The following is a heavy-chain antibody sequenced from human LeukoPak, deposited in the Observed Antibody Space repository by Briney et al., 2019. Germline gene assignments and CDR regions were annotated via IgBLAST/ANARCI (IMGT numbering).Heavy chain of an antibody. CDR1: GFTFSSYE. CDR3: ARDGDRDSTYWYYY. J-gene: IGHJ4*02. V-gene: IGHV3-48*03. D-gene: IGHD6-13*01. CDR2: ISSSGSTI. Sequence: PGGSLRLSCAASGFTFSSYEMDWVRQAPGKGLEWVSYISSSGSTIYYADSVKGRFTISRDNAKNSLYLQMNSLRAEDTAVYYCARDGDRDSTYWYYYWGQGTLVTVSS.